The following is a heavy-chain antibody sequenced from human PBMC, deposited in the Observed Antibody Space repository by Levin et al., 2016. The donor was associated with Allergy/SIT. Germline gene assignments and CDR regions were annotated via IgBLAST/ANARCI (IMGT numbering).Heavy chain of an antibody. CDR3: ARVGPSSSWGGYYYYGMDV. D-gene: IGHD6-13*01. J-gene: IGHJ6*02. V-gene: IGHV4-59*01. Sequence: WIRQPPGKGLEWIGYIYYSGSTNYNPSLKSRVTISVDTSKNQFSLKLSSVTAADTAVYYCARVGPSSSWGGYYYYGMDVWGQGTTVTVSS. CDR2: IYYSGST.